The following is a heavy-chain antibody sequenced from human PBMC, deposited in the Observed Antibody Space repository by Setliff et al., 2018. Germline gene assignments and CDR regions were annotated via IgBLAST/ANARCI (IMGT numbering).Heavy chain of an antibody. D-gene: IGHD3-3*01. Sequence: SETLSLTCSVSGDSINSGTYYWSWFRQSAGKGLEWIGRIYTGGSTNYNPSLKSRVTISLDTSKNHFSLTLTSVTAADTAGYYCARGRGLEWLPESWFDPWGQGTLVTVS. CDR3: ARGRGLEWLPESWFDP. CDR2: IYTGGST. V-gene: IGHV4-61*02. CDR1: GDSINSGTYY. J-gene: IGHJ5*02.